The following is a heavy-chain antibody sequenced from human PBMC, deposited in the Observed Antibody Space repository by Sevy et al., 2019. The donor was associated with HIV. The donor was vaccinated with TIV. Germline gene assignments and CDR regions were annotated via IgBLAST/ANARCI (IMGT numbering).Heavy chain of an antibody. V-gene: IGHV3-23*01. Sequence: GGSLRLSCATSGVTFNPYAMSWVRQAPGKGLEWVSGISSSGGSTYHADSVKGRFIISGDNSKNTLYLQMNSLRVEDTAVNYCAKGGIMERNIGSGGHYNPAPFDYGGQEPWSPSPQ. CDR1: GVTFNPYA. CDR2: ISSSGGST. D-gene: IGHD3-10*01. CDR3: AKGGIMERNIGSGGHYNPAPFDY. J-gene: IGHJ4*01.